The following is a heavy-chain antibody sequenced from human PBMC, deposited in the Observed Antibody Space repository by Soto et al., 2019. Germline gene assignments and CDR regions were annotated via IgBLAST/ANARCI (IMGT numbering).Heavy chain of an antibody. CDR3: ALRSMAVVPEY. J-gene: IGHJ4*02. Sequence: QVQLQESGPGLVKPSETLSLTCAVSGDSISSYYCMWIRQPPGKGLESIGYLYYGRSANYNPSLKSRVTLSVDTSTNQCSRTLSSLTAADTAVYYCALRSMAVVPEYWGQGTLVTVSS. D-gene: IGHD3-22*01. CDR2: LYYGRSA. V-gene: IGHV4-59*01. CDR1: GDSISSYY.